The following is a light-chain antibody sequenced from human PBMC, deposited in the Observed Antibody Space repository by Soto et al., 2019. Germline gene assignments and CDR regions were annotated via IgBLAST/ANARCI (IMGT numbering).Light chain of an antibody. J-gene: IGKJ1*01. CDR3: QQYNNWPWT. Sequence: EIVMTQSPDTLSVSPGDTATLSCRSSQNIHINLAWYQQKPGQAPTLLIYGVTARAPGVPARFSGSGSGTDFTLTIRSVQSGDFGVYYCQQYNNWPWTFGQGTKVDIK. V-gene: IGKV3-15*01. CDR2: GVT. CDR1: QNIHIN.